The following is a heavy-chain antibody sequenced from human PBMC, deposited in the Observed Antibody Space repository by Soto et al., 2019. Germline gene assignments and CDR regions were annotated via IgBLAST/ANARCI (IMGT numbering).Heavy chain of an antibody. J-gene: IGHJ4*02. D-gene: IGHD2-21*02. CDR3: ARDREGYCGGDCYTFDY. V-gene: IGHV1-69*01. Sequence: QVQLVQSGAEVKKPGSSVKVSCKASGGTFSSYAISWVRQAPGQGLEWMGGIIPIFGTANYAQKFQGRVTITADESTSTAYMELCSLRSEDTAVYYCARDREGYCGGDCYTFDYWGQGTLVTVSS. CDR2: IIPIFGTA. CDR1: GGTFSSYA.